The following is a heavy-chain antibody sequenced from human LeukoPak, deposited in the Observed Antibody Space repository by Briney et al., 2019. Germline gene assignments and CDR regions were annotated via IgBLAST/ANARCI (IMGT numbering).Heavy chain of an antibody. CDR3: ARDPDSSSDY. V-gene: IGHV3-30-3*01. D-gene: IGHD6-6*01. CDR1: GFTFSSYA. Sequence: PGGSLRLSCAASGFTFSSYAIHWVRQAPGKGLEWVAVISYDGSNKYYADSVKGRFTISRDNSKNTLYLQMNSLRAEDTAVYYCARDPDSSSDYWGQGTLVTVSS. J-gene: IGHJ4*02. CDR2: ISYDGSNK.